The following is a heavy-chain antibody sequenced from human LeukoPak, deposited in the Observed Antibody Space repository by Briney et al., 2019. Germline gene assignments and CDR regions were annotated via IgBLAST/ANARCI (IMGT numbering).Heavy chain of an antibody. CDR2: IYYSGST. D-gene: IGHD6-19*01. V-gene: IGHV4-59*08. J-gene: IGHJ4*02. Sequence: PSETLSLTCAVYGGSFSGYYWSWIRQPPGKGLEWIGYIYYSGSTNYNPSLKSRVTISVDTSKNQFSLKLNSVTAADTAVYYCARHDGRYSSGWDFDYWGQGTLVTVSS. CDR3: ARHDGRYSSGWDFDY. CDR1: GGSFSGYY.